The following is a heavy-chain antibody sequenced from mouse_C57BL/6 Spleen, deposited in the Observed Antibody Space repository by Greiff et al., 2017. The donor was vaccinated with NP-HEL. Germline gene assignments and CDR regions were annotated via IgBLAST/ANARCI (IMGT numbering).Heavy chain of an antibody. D-gene: IGHD2-4*01. Sequence: EVKLVESGEGLVKPGGSLKLSCAASGFTFSSYAMSWVRQTPEKRLEWVAYISSGGDYIYYADTVKGRFTISRDNARNTLYLQMSSLKSEDTAMYYCTGDDYDGRDYAMDYWGQGTSVTVSS. J-gene: IGHJ4*01. V-gene: IGHV5-9-1*02. CDR3: TGDDYDGRDYAMDY. CDR2: ISSGGDYI. CDR1: GFTFSSYA.